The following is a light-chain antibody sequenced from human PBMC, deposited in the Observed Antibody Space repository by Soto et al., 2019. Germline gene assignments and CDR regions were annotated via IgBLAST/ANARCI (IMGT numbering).Light chain of an antibody. Sequence: SVLTQPASASGTPGQGVTISCSGSTSNIGSNYVYWYQQLPGTAPKLLIYRNNQRPSGVPDLFSGSKSGTSASLAISGLRSDDEADYFCATWDDSLNGFYVFGTGTKVTVL. CDR1: TSNIGSNY. CDR3: ATWDDSLNGFYV. V-gene: IGLV1-47*01. J-gene: IGLJ1*01. CDR2: RNN.